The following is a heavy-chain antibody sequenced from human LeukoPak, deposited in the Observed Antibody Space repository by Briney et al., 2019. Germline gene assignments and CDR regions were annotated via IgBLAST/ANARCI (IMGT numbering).Heavy chain of an antibody. CDR3: AKDLSSAITSALVLDV. CDR2: ITWNRDNI. J-gene: IGHJ6*02. V-gene: IGHV3-9*01. Sequence: GGSLRLSCAASGFTFSIYAMHWVRHTPGKGLEWVAGITWNRDNIGYGDSVKGRFTISRDNVKNVLYLQMNSLRPEDTALYYCAKDLSSAITSALVLDVWGQGTTV. CDR1: GFTFSIYA. D-gene: IGHD3-22*01.